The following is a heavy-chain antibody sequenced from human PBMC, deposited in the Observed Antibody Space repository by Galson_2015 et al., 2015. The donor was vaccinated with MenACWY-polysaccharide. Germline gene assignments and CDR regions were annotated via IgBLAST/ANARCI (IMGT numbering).Heavy chain of an antibody. V-gene: IGHV4-38-2*01. Sequence: ETLSLTCAVSGYSISSGYYWGWIPPPPGKGLEWIGSIYHSGSTYYNPSLKSRVTISVDTSKNKFSLKLSSVTAADTAVYYCARVEKYSGSYYILHWGQGTLVTVSS. J-gene: IGHJ4*02. CDR1: GYSISSGYY. CDR3: ARVEKYSGSYYILH. CDR2: IYHSGST. D-gene: IGHD1-26*01.